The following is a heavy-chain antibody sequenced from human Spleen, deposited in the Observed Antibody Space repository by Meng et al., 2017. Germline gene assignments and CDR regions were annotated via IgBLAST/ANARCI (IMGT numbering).Heavy chain of an antibody. J-gene: IGHJ4*02. V-gene: IGHV1-2*06. CDR1: GYTFTGYY. CDR3: AKATGGYYDSSGYYFDY. CDR2: INPNSGGT. D-gene: IGHD3-22*01. Sequence: ASVKVSCKASGYTFTGYYMHWVRQAPGQGLEWMGRINPNSGGTNYAQKFQGRVSMTRDTSISTAYMGLSRLRSDDTAVYYCAKATGGYYDSSGYYFDYWGQGTLVTVSS.